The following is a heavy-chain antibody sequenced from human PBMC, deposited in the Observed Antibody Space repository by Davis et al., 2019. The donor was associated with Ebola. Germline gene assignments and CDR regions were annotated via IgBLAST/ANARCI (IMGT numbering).Heavy chain of an antibody. Sequence: GGSLRLSCPASGFTFSSHWMSWVRQAPGKGLEWVANIKQDGSEKYYVDSVKGRFTISRDNAKNSLYLQMNSLRAEDTAVYYCARPYYYDSSGYFWYFDYWGQGTLVTVSS. J-gene: IGHJ4*02. V-gene: IGHV3-7*03. CDR3: ARPYYYDSSGYFWYFDY. CDR2: IKQDGSEK. D-gene: IGHD3-22*01. CDR1: GFTFSSHW.